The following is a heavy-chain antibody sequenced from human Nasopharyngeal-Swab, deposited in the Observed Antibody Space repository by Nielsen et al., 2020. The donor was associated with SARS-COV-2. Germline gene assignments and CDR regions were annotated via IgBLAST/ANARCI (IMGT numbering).Heavy chain of an antibody. D-gene: IGHD3-22*01. CDR1: GYSFSNYW. Sequence: ESLKISYKASGYSFSNYWIGWVRQMPGKGLEWMGIIYPGDSDTRYSPSFQGQVTISADKSISTAYLQWSSLKASDTAMYYCARQGYDSSGYYPVWGQGTLVTVSS. CDR2: IYPGDSDT. J-gene: IGHJ4*02. V-gene: IGHV5-51*01. CDR3: ARQGYDSSGYYPV.